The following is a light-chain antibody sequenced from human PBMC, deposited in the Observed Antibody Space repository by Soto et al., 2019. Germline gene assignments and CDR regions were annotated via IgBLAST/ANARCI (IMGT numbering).Light chain of an antibody. J-gene: IGLJ1*01. CDR2: DVN. Sequence: QSVLTQPASVSGSPGQSITISCTGSSNDVGGYNYVSWYQQHPGQAPKLIIYDVNNRPSGAPDRFSGSTSGNTASLTISGLQAEDETDYFCSLYSSNGSLIFGPGTKVTVL. CDR3: SLYSSNGSLI. V-gene: IGLV2-14*03. CDR1: SNDVGGYNY.